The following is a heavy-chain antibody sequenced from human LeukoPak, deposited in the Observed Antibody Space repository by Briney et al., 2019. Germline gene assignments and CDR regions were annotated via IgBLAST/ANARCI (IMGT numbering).Heavy chain of an antibody. Sequence: GASVKVSCKASGGAFSSYATTWVRQAPGQGLEWVGGIIPVFGTPDYAQKFQGRVTITADESTSTAYMELSSLRSEDTAVYYCARDRGAMVTLPKYYFDYWGQGTLVTVSS. J-gene: IGHJ4*02. CDR1: GGAFSSYA. D-gene: IGHD5-18*01. V-gene: IGHV1-69*13. CDR2: IIPVFGTP. CDR3: ARDRGAMVTLPKYYFDY.